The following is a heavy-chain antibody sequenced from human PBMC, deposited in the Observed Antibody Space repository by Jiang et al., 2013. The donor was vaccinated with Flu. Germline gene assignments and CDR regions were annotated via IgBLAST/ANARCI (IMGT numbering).Heavy chain of an antibody. J-gene: IGHJ6*02. CDR3: AREGGGVAGLGEGYYYYYYGMDV. CDR2: ISYDGSNK. D-gene: IGHD6-19*01. Sequence: SCAASGFTFSSYAMHWVRQAPGKGLEWVAVISYDGSNKYYADSVKGRFTXSRDNSKNTLYLQMNSLRAEDTAVYYCAREGGGVAGLGEGYYYYYYGMDVWSQGTTVTVSS. V-gene: IGHV3-30-3*01. CDR1: GFTFSSYA.